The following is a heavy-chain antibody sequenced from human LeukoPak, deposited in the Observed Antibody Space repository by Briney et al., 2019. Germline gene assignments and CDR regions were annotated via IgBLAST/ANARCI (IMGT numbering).Heavy chain of an antibody. V-gene: IGHV4-34*01. J-gene: IGHJ5*02. D-gene: IGHD3-3*01. CDR3: AREGGKVTTIFGYWFDP. Sequence: SETLSLTCAVYGGSFSGYYWSWIRQPPGKGLEWIGEINHSGSTNYNPSLKSRVTISVDTSKNQFSLKLSSVTAADTAVYYCAREGGKVTTIFGYWFDPWGQGTLVTVSS. CDR1: GGSFSGYY. CDR2: INHSGST.